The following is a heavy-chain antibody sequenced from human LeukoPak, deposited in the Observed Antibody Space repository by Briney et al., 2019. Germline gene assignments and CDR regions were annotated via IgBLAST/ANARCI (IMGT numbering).Heavy chain of an antibody. D-gene: IGHD3-10*01. CDR3: ARARIRGFRVRGVGPCGI. CDR2: ISPSGSDT. Sequence: PGGSLRLSCEAGDFDFNDDIMNWFRQAPGKGPEWVSSISPSGSDTYYRDAVRGRFTISRDRATNSLLLHMSSLRVEDTALYYCARARIRGFRVRGVGPCGIWGPGTMVSVAS. J-gene: IGHJ3*02. CDR1: DFDFNDDI. V-gene: IGHV3-21*06.